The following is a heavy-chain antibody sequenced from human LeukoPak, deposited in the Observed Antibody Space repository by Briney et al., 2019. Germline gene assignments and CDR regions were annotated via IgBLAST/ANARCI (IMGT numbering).Heavy chain of an antibody. J-gene: IGHJ2*01. V-gene: IGHV1-2*02. CDR3: ATTLPNSSGYYGWSFDL. CDR2: INPNSGGT. CDR1: GYTFTGYY. Sequence: ASVKVSCKASGYTFTGYYMHWVRQAPGQGLEWMGWINPNSGGTNYAQKFQGRVTMTRDTSISTAYMELSRLRSDDTAVYYCATTLPNSSGYYGWSFDLWGRGTLVTVSS. D-gene: IGHD3-22*01.